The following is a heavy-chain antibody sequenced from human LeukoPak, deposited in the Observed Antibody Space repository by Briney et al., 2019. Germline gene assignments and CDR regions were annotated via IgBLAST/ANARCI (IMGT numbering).Heavy chain of an antibody. J-gene: IGHJ4*02. Sequence: PGGSLRLSCAASGFTFSSYSMNWVRQAPGKGLEWVSSISSSSSYIYYADSVKGRFTISRDNAKNSLYLQMNSLRAEDTAVYYCARDPELRYFDSEGYFDYWGQGTLVTVSS. CDR2: ISSSSSYI. CDR1: GFTFSSYS. D-gene: IGHD3-9*01. CDR3: ARDPELRYFDSEGYFDY. V-gene: IGHV3-21*01.